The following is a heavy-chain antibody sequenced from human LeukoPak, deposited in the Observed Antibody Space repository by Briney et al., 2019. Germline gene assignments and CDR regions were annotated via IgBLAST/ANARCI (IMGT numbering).Heavy chain of an antibody. Sequence: PGGSLRLSCAASGFTFISYAIHWVRQAPGKGLEWVAVISFHGTDSFYADSVKGRFTISRDNSKNTLYLQMNSLRAEDTAVYYCAKDGGILYGADYWGQGTLVTVSS. J-gene: IGHJ4*02. CDR2: ISFHGTDS. V-gene: IGHV3-30*04. CDR1: GFTFISYA. CDR3: AKDGGILYGADY. D-gene: IGHD4/OR15-4a*01.